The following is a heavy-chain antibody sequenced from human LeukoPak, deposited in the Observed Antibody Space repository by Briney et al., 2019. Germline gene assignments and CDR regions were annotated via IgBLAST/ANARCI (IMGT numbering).Heavy chain of an antibody. CDR3: ARAVRGYSYLFDY. V-gene: IGHV4-59*01. Sequence: SETLSLTCTVSGGSISRYYWSWIRQPPGKGLEWIGYIYYSGSTNYNPSLKSRVTISVDTSKNQFSLKLSSVTAADTAVYYCARAVRGYSYLFDYWGQGTLVTVSS. CDR2: IYYSGST. D-gene: IGHD5-18*01. J-gene: IGHJ4*02. CDR1: GGSISRYY.